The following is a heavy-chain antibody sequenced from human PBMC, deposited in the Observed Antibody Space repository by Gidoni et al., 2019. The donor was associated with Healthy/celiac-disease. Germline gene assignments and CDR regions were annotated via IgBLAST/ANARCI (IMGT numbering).Heavy chain of an antibody. CDR3: ARDVEVTPLTWRFGHFQH. CDR2: IYSGGST. V-gene: IGHV3-66*01. J-gene: IGHJ1*01. CDR1: GFTVRSNY. Sequence: EVQLVESGGGLVQPGGSLRLSCAASGFTVRSNYMSWVRQAPGKGLEWVSVIYSGGSTYDADSVKGRFTIFRDNSKNTLYLQINSLRAEDTAVYYCARDVEVTPLTWRFGHFQHWGQGTLVTVSS. D-gene: IGHD2-15*01.